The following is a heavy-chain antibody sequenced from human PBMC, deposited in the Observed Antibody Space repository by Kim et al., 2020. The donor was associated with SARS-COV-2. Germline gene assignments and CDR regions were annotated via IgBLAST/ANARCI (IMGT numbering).Heavy chain of an antibody. V-gene: IGHV4-61*01. D-gene: IGHD3-10*01. CDR1: GGSVSSGSYY. J-gene: IGHJ6*01. Sequence: SETLSLTCTVSGGSVSSGSYYWSWIRQPPGKGLEWIGYIYYSGSTNYNPSLKSRVTISVDTSKNQFSLKLSSVTAADTAVYYCARASRFVELFCGMDVWG. CDR2: IYYSGST. CDR3: ARASRFVELFCGMDV.